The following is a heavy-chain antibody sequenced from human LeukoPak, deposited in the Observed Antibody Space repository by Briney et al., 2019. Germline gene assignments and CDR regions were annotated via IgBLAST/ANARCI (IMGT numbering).Heavy chain of an antibody. J-gene: IGHJ4*02. V-gene: IGHV4-30-2*01. CDR1: GGSISRGGYS. D-gene: IGHD3-10*01. CDR3: ATRYGSGSYLVY. Sequence: SETLSLTCAVSGGSISRGGYSWSWIRQPPGKGLGWIGYIYHSGSTYYNPSLKSRVTIPVDRSKNQFSLKLSSVTAADTAVYYCATRYGSGSYLVYWGQGTLVTVSS. CDR2: IYHSGST.